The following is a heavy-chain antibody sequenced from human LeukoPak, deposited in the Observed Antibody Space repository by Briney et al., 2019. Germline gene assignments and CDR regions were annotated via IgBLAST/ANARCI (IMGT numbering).Heavy chain of an antibody. D-gene: IGHD4-17*01. CDR1: GGSISSGGYY. V-gene: IGHV4-31*03. CDR3: ARSTTVTTGAKYYFDY. CDR2: IYYSGST. Sequence: SETLSLTCTVSGGSISSGGYYWSWIRQHPGKGLEWIGYIYYSGSTYYNPSLKSRVTISVDTSKNQFSLKLSSVTAADTAVYYCARSTTVTTGAKYYFDYWGQGTLVTVSS. J-gene: IGHJ4*02.